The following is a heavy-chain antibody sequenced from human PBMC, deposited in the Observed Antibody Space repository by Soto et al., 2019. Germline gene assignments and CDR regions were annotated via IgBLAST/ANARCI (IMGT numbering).Heavy chain of an antibody. CDR1: ENTFSSYW. CDR2: IYPDDSDT. Sequence: GESLKVSCKGSENTFSSYWIAWVRQLPGKGLECMGIIYPDDSDTRYSPSFQGQVTISADKSITTAYLEWSSLKASDTAMYYCARSRAWGRYLCCGPCDKGTQGTGSS. CDR3: ARSRAWGRYLCCGP. J-gene: IGHJ5*02. V-gene: IGHV5-51*01. D-gene: IGHD3-16*01.